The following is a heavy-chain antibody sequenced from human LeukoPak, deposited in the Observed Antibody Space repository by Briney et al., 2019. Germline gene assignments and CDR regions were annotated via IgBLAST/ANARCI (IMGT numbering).Heavy chain of an antibody. CDR1: GYTFTSYG. J-gene: IGHJ3*02. CDR3: ARRKGPWFVDRSADAFDI. D-gene: IGHD3-10*01. V-gene: IGHV1-18*01. CDR2: ISAYNGNT. Sequence: ASVKVSCRASGYTFTSYGISWVRQAPGQGLEWMGWISAYNGNTNYAQKLQGRVTMTTDTSTSTAYMELRSLRSDDTAVYYCARRKGPWFVDRSADAFDIWGQGTMVTVSS.